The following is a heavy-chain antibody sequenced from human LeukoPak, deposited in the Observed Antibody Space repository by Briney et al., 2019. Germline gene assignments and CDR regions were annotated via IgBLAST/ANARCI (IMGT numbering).Heavy chain of an antibody. V-gene: IGHV3-21*01. CDR2: ISHSGSDI. CDR1: GFTFSTYT. D-gene: IGHD7-27*01. Sequence: GGSLRLSCAASGFTFSTYTMNWVRQAPGKGLEWVSSISHSGSDISYADSVKGRFTISRDNAKNSLYLQMNSLRAEDTAVYYCARTSGPRGAFDIWGKGTMVTAFS. CDR3: ARTSGPRGAFDI. J-gene: IGHJ3*02.